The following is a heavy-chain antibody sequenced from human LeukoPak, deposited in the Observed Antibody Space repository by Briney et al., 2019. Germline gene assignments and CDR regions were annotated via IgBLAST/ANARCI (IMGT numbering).Heavy chain of an antibody. CDR1: GGPVSSGDYY. V-gene: IGHV4-39*01. Sequence: SGTLSLTCTVSGGPVSSGDYYWAWIRQPPGKGLDWFGSVYYKGNAYHNPSLDGRLSISVDTSKDQFSLDLRSMTAADTAVYYCARTITGSQFDFWGPGTLVTVSS. CDR2: VYYKGNA. J-gene: IGHJ4*02. D-gene: IGHD5-24*01. CDR3: ARTITGSQFDF.